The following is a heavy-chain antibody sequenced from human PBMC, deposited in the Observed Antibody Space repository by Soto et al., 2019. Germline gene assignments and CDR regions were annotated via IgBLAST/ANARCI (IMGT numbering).Heavy chain of an antibody. CDR2: IYPGDSDT. CDR1: GYSFTSHW. J-gene: IGHJ6*02. V-gene: IGHV5-51*01. D-gene: IGHD6-13*01. CDR3: ARHSGGSWYSYYYYYGMDV. Sequence: GESLKISCKGSGYSFTSHWIGWVRQMPGKGLEWMGIIYPGDSDTRYSPSFQGQVTISADKSISTAYLQWSSLKASDTAMYYCARHSGGSWYSYYYYYGMDVWGQGTTVTVSS.